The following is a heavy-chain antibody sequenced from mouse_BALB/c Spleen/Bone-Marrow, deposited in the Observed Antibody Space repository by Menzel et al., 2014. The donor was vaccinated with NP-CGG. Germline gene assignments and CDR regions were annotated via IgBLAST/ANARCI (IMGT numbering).Heavy chain of an antibody. V-gene: IGHV1S41*01. Sequence: DLVKPGASVKLSCKASGYTFTNFWINWIKQRPGQGLEWIGRIAPGTGTTYYNEMFKGKATLTVDTYSSTAYIQLXXXSSEXSXXXXCAXYDYAMDXXXXGTSVTVSS. CDR1: GYTFTNFW. J-gene: IGHJ4*01. CDR3: AXYDYAMDX. CDR2: IAPGTGTT. D-gene: IGHD2-3*01.